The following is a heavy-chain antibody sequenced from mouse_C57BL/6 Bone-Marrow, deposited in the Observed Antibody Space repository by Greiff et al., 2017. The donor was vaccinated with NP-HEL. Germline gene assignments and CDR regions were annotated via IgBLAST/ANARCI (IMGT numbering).Heavy chain of an antibody. CDR1: GYAFSSSW. CDR2: MYPGDGDT. V-gene: IGHV1-82*01. D-gene: IGHD1-1*01. J-gene: IGHJ2*01. CDR3: ARSYEDY. Sequence: QVQLQQSGPELVKPGASVKISCKASGYAFSSSWMNWVKQRPGKGLEWIGRMYPGDGDTNYNGKFKGKATLTADKSSSTAYMQLSSLTSEDSAVYFCARSYEDYWGQGTTLTVSS.